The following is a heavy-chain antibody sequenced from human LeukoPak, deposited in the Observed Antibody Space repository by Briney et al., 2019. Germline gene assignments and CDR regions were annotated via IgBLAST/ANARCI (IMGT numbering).Heavy chain of an antibody. J-gene: IGHJ4*02. CDR3: ARGAVVVVY. D-gene: IGHD2-2*01. CDR1: GGSFRGYY. V-gene: IGHV4-34*01. CDR2: INHSGST. Sequence: SSETLSLTCAVYGGSFRGYYWSWIRQPPGKGLEWIGEINHSGSTNYNPSLKSRVTISVDTSKNQFSLKLSSVTAADTAVYYCARGAVVVVYWGQGTLVTVSS.